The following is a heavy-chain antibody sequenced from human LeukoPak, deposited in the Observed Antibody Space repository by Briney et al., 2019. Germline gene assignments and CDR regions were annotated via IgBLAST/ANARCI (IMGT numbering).Heavy chain of an antibody. CDR3: ARDWGRYFDL. J-gene: IGHJ2*01. CDR1: GGSISSGSYY. Sequence: SETLSLTCTVSGGSISSGSYYWSWIRQPAGKGLEWIGRIYTSGSTNYNPSLKSRVTISVDTSKNQFSLKLSSVTAADTAVYYCARDWGRYFDLWGRGTLVTVSS. V-gene: IGHV4-61*02. D-gene: IGHD7-27*01. CDR2: IYTSGST.